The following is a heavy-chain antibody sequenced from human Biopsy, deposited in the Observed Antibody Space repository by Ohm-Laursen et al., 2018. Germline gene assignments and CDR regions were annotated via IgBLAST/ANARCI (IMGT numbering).Heavy chain of an antibody. V-gene: IGHV1-69*17. CDR3: ATPFQYYDSWGGYPPFDH. Sequence: SSVKASCKASGGTFSNYAISWVRQAPGEGPEWMGGIIAVSGLVNYAPKFQGRVSITADKSTTTAYMELSNLKSEDTAVYYCATPFQYYDSWGGYPPFDHWGQGTLVTVSS. J-gene: IGHJ4*02. CDR1: GGTFSNYA. CDR2: IIAVSGLV. D-gene: IGHD3-3*01.